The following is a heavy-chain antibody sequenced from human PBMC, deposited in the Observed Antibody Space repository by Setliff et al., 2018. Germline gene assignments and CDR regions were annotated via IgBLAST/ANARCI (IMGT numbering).Heavy chain of an antibody. CDR1: GYIFSDYG. Sequence: GASVKVSCKSSGYIFSDYGITWVRQAPGQGLEWMGWANNNNFNTNYAQKFQGRVTMTIDTSTDTVYMELRSLKSDDTALYYCARINFYASSGYYYAPDYWGQGTLVTVSS. V-gene: IGHV1-18*01. CDR3: ARINFYASSGYYYAPDY. D-gene: IGHD3-22*01. CDR2: ANNNNFNT. J-gene: IGHJ4*02.